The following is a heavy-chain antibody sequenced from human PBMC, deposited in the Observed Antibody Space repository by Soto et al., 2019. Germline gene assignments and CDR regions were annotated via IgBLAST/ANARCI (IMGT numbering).Heavy chain of an antibody. CDR2: ISYDGSNK. CDR3: AKGLVGATKGWFDP. Sequence: QVQLVESGGGVVQPGRSLRLSCAASGFTFSSYGMHWVRQAPGKGLEWVAVISYDGSNKYYADSVKGRFTISRDNSKNTLYLQRNSLRAEDTAVYYCAKGLVGATKGWFDPWGQGTLVTVSS. D-gene: IGHD1-26*01. CDR1: GFTFSSYG. V-gene: IGHV3-30*18. J-gene: IGHJ5*02.